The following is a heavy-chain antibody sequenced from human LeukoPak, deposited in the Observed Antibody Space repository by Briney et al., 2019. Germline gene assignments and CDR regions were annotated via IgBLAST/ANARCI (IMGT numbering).Heavy chain of an antibody. CDR3: ARQSGGASTRGGFDP. V-gene: IGHV5-51*01. CDR2: IYPGDSDT. CDR1: GYSFTSYW. J-gene: IGHJ5*02. D-gene: IGHD5-24*01. Sequence: PGESLKISCKGSGYSFTSYWIGWVRQMPGKGLEWMGSIYPGDSDTIYSPSFQGQVTISADRSISTAYLQWSSLKASDTAMYYCARQSGGASTRGGFDPWGQGTLVTVSS.